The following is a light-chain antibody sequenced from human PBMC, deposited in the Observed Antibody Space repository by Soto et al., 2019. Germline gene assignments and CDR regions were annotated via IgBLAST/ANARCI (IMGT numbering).Light chain of an antibody. J-gene: IGKJ1*01. CDR3: QQSYNTPWA. Sequence: DIQMTQSPSSLSASVGDRVTITCRASQSLNSYLNWYQQKPGKAPRLLIYAASSLQSGVPSRFSGSGSGTDFTLTISSLQPDDFATYFCQQSYNTPWAFGQGTKVEIK. CDR2: AAS. CDR1: QSLNSY. V-gene: IGKV1-39*01.